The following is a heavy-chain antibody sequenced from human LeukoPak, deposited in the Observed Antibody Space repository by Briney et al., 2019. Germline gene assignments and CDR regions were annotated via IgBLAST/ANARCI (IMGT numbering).Heavy chain of an antibody. CDR2: INHSGST. CDR1: VGSFSGYY. Sequence: SETLSLICAVYVGSFSGYYWSWIRQPPGKGLEWIGEINHSGSTNYNSSLKSRVTISVDTSKNQFSLKLSSVTAADTAVYYCARLGGDSSSWYSIPYWFDPWGQGTLVTVSS. J-gene: IGHJ5*02. CDR3: ARLGGDSSSWYSIPYWFDP. D-gene: IGHD6-13*01. V-gene: IGHV4-34*01.